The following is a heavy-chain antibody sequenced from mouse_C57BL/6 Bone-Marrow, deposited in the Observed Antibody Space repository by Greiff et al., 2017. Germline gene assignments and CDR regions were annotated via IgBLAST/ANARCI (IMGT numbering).Heavy chain of an antibody. Sequence: DVKLQESGPGLAKPSQTLSLTCSVTGYSITSDYWNWIRKFPGNKLEYMGYISYSGSTYYNPSLKSRISITRDTSKNQYYLQLNSVTTEDTATYYCARGNYSNYVDYYAMDYWGQGTSVTVSS. V-gene: IGHV3-8*01. CDR1: GYSITSDY. CDR2: ISYSGST. CDR3: ARGNYSNYVDYYAMDY. J-gene: IGHJ4*01. D-gene: IGHD2-5*01.